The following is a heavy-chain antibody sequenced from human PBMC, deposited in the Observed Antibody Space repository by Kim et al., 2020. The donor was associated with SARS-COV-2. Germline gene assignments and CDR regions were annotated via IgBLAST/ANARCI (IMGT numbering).Heavy chain of an antibody. CDR3: ARENRPIVATIVGRWFDP. CDR2: ISAYNGNT. CDR1: GYTFTSYG. V-gene: IGHV1-18*01. D-gene: IGHD5-12*01. J-gene: IGHJ5*02. Sequence: ASVKVSCKASGYTFTSYGISWVRQAPGQGLEWMGWISAYNGNTNYAQKLQGRVTMTTDTSTSTAYMELRSLRSDDTAVYYCARENRPIVATIVGRWFDPWGQGTLVTVSS.